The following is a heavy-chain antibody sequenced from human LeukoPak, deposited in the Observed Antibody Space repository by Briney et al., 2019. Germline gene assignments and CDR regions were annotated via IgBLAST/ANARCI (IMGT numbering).Heavy chain of an antibody. V-gene: IGHV5-51*01. CDR1: GYSFTSYW. CDR2: IYPGDSDT. J-gene: IGHJ4*02. CDR3: ARCIYGSGSYPSFDY. D-gene: IGHD3-10*01. Sequence: GESLKISCKGSGYSFTSYWIGWVRQMPGKGLEWMGIIYPGDSDTRYSPSFQGQVTVSADKSISTAYLQWSSLKASDTAMYYCARCIYGSGSYPSFDYWGQGTLVTVSS.